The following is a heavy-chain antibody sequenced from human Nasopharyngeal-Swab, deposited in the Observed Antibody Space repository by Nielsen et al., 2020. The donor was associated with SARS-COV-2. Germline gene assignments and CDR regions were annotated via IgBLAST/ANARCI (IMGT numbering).Heavy chain of an antibody. V-gene: IGHV3-7*03. CDR3: ARPYGYYYYYMDV. CDR2: IKEDGDEI. D-gene: IGHD5-18*01. Sequence: WIRQPPGQGLEWVATIKEDGDEIYYVDSVKGRFTISRDNAKNSLDLQMNSLRADDTAVYYCARPYGYYYYYMDVWGKGTSVTVSS. J-gene: IGHJ6*03.